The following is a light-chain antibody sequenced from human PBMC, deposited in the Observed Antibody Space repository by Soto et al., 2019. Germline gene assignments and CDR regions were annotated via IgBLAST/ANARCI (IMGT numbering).Light chain of an antibody. Sequence: EIVLTQSPATLSLSPGERATLSCRASQSVGSYLAWFQQTPGQAPRLLIYDTSNRATGIPARFSGSGSGTDFTLTISSLQPEDFATYHCQQYNNWPRTFGQGTKVDIK. CDR1: QSVGSY. CDR2: DTS. CDR3: QQYNNWPRT. J-gene: IGKJ1*01. V-gene: IGKV3-11*01.